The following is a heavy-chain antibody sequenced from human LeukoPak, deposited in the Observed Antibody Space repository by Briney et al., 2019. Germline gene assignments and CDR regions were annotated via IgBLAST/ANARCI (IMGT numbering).Heavy chain of an antibody. CDR3: ASVHEGWNYDDYYYYYYMDV. V-gene: IGHV4-38-2*02. CDR1: GYSISSGYY. Sequence: SETLSLTCTVSGYSISSGYYWGWIRQPPGKGLEWIGSIYHSGSTYYNPSLKSRVTISVDTSKNQFSLKLSSVTAADTAVYYCASVHEGWNYDDYYYYYYMDVWGKGTTVTVSS. D-gene: IGHD1-7*01. J-gene: IGHJ6*03. CDR2: IYHSGST.